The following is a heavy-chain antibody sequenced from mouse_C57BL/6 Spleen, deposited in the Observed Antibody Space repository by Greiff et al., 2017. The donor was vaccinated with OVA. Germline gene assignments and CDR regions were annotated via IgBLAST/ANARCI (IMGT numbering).Heavy chain of an antibody. Sequence: VQLKESVAELVRPGASVKLSCTASGFNIKNTYMHWVKQRPEQGLEWIGRIDPANGNTKYAPKFQGKATITADASSNTAYLQLSSLTSEDTAIYYCARSDYGSSYRYFDYWGQGTTLTVSS. J-gene: IGHJ2*01. V-gene: IGHV14-3*01. CDR1: GFNIKNTY. CDR3: ARSDYGSSYRYFDY. D-gene: IGHD1-1*01. CDR2: IDPANGNT.